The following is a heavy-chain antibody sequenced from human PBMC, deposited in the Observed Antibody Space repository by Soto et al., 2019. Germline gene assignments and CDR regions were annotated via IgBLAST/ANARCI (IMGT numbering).Heavy chain of an antibody. CDR3: AKLKEVSSSSFDY. CDR2: ISGSGGST. CDR1: GFTFSSYA. D-gene: IGHD6-6*01. Sequence: EVQLLESGGGLVQPGGSLRLSCAASGFTFSSYAMSWVRQAPGKGLEWVSAISGSGGSTYYADSVKGRFTISRDNSKNPLYLQMNSLRAEDTAVYYCAKLKEVSSSSFDYWGQGTLVTVSS. J-gene: IGHJ4*02. V-gene: IGHV3-23*01.